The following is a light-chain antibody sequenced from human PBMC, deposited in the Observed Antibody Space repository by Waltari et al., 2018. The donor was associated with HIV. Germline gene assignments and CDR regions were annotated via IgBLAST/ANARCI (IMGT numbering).Light chain of an antibody. CDR3: SSYAGSNNPYV. V-gene: IGLV2-8*01. CDR1: NSDLGASNY. J-gene: IGLJ1*01. CDR2: DVS. Sequence: QTALTQPPSASGSPGQSVTISCTGTNSDLGASNYVSWYQQHPDKAPKLMIYDVSKRPSGVPDRFSGSKSGNTASLTVSGLQAEDEADYYCSSYAGSNNPYVFGTGTKVTVL.